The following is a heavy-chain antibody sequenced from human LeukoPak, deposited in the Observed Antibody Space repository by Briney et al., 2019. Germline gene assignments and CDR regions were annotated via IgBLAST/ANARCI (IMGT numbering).Heavy chain of an antibody. V-gene: IGHV3-7*01. Sequence: GGSLRLSCAASGFTFSSYSMSWVRQAPGKGLEWVANIKQDGSEKNYVDSVKGRFTISRDNAKNSLYLQMNSLRAEDTAVYYCYTATPDYWGQGTLVTVSS. CDR2: IKQDGSEK. D-gene: IGHD5-18*01. CDR3: YTATPDY. CDR1: GFTFSSYS. J-gene: IGHJ4*02.